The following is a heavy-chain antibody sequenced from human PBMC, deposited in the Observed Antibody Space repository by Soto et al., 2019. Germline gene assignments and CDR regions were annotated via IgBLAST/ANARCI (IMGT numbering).Heavy chain of an antibody. Sequence: SETLSLTCAVYGGSFSGYYWSWIRQPPGKGLEWIGEINHSGSTNYNPSLKSRVTISVDTSKNQFSLKLSSVTAADTAVYYCAREVKYDYVWGSYRSHPFFDYWGQGTLVTVAS. J-gene: IGHJ4*02. V-gene: IGHV4-34*01. CDR1: GGSFSGYY. CDR2: INHSGST. CDR3: AREVKYDYVWGSYRSHPFFDY. D-gene: IGHD3-16*02.